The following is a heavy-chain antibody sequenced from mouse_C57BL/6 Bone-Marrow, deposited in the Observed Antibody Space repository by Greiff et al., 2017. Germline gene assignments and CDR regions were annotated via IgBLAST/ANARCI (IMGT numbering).Heavy chain of an antibody. CDR1: GFTFSSYG. D-gene: IGHD2-13*01. J-gene: IGHJ1*03. CDR2: ISSGGSYT. V-gene: IGHV5-6*02. Sequence: EVKLVESGGDLVKPGGSLKLSCAASGFTFSSYGMSWVRQTPDKRLEWVATISSGGSYTYYPDSVKGRFTISRDNAKNTLYLQMSSLKSEYTAMYYCARRVIYWYVYVWGTGTTVTVSS. CDR3: ARRVIYWYVYV.